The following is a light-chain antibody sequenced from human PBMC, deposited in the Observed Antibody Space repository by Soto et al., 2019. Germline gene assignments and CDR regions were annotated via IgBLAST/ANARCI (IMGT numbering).Light chain of an antibody. J-gene: IGLJ3*02. CDR1: SSDVVGYNY. Sequence: QSALTQPPSASGSPGHSVTISCTGTSSDVVGYNYVSWYQQYPGRAPKLMIYEVTKRPSGVPDRFSGSKSGNTASLTVSGLQAEDEADYYCSSYAASNNFYFVFGGGTKVTVL. CDR3: SSYAASNNFYFV. V-gene: IGLV2-8*01. CDR2: EVT.